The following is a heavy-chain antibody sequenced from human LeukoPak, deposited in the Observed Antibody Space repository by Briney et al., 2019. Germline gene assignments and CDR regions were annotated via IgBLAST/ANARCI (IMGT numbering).Heavy chain of an antibody. CDR2: INHSGST. V-gene: IGHV4-34*01. D-gene: IGHD6-19*01. J-gene: IGHJ1*01. Sequence: SETLSLTYAVYGGSFSGYYWSWIRQPPGKGLEWIGEINHSGSTNYNPSLKSRVTISVDTSKNQFSLKLSSVTAADTAVYYCARGWRIAVASNFQHWGQGTLVTVSS. CDR1: GGSFSGYY. CDR3: ARGWRIAVASNFQH.